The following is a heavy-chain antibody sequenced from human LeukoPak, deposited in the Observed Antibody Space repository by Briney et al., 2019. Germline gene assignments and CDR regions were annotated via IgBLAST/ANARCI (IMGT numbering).Heavy chain of an antibody. CDR3: AKRGVVIRVILVGFHKEAYYFDS. D-gene: IGHD3-22*01. CDR1: GITLSNYG. V-gene: IGHV3-23*01. CDR2: ISDSGGRT. J-gene: IGHJ4*02. Sequence: GGSLRLSCAVSGITLSNYGMSWVRQAPGKGLEWVAGISDSGGRTNYADSVKGRFTISRDNPKNTPYLQMNSLRAEDTAVYFCAKRGVVIRVILVGFHKEAYYFDSWGQGALVTVSS.